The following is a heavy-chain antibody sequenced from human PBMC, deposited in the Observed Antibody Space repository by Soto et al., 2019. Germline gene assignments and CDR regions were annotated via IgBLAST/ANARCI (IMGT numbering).Heavy chain of an antibody. CDR2: ISASNGNT. Sequence: QVQLVQSGAEVRKPGASVKVSCKSSGYTFTNYGISWVRQAPGKGLEWRGWISASNGNTNYAQKFQSRVIVTTDTATTTANMELMTVTSDETTVYYCARGGAAAGHYYYYGMDVWGKGTTVTVSS. CDR3: ARGGAAAGHYYYYGMDV. D-gene: IGHD6-13*01. CDR1: GYTFTNYG. J-gene: IGHJ6*04. V-gene: IGHV1-18*01.